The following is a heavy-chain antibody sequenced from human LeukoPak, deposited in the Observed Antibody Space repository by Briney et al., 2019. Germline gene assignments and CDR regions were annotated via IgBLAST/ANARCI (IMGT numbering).Heavy chain of an antibody. CDR3: ARGWRPEYFDY. CDR2: IYYSGST. V-gene: IGHV4-59*12. CDR1: GGSISSYY. J-gene: IGHJ4*02. D-gene: IGHD2-21*02. Sequence: SETLSLTCTVSGGSISSYYWSWIRQPPGKGLEWIGYIYYSGSTNYNPSLKSRVTISVDTSRNQFSLKLSSVTAADTAVYYCARGWRPEYFDYWGQGTLAAVSS.